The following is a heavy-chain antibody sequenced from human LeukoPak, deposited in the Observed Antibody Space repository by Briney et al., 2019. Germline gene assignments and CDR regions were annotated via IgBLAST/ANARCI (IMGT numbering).Heavy chain of an antibody. D-gene: IGHD5-18*01. J-gene: IGHJ2*01. CDR2: VSTTDDT. Sequence: PGGSLRLSCAGSGFTFRSYDMHWVRQVTGKGLEWVSGVSTTDDTYYSGSVKGRFTISRENAKNSLYLQMSRLRVGDTATYYCVRDAFAYGYGWYFDLWGRGTLVTVSS. CDR1: GFTFRSYD. CDR3: VRDAFAYGYGWYFDL. V-gene: IGHV3-13*04.